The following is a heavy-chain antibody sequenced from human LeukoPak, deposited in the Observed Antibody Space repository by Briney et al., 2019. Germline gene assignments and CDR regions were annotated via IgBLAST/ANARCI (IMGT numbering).Heavy chain of an antibody. CDR3: ARAWELEPGTSDY. CDR2: IYYSGYT. Sequence: SETLSLTYTVSGGSISSSSDYWGWIRQPPGKGLEWIGSIYYSGYTYYNPSLKSRVTISLDTSRNQFSLKLSSVTAADTAVYYCARAWELEPGTSDYWGQGTLVTVSS. D-gene: IGHD1-26*01. V-gene: IGHV4-39*07. CDR1: GGSISSSSDY. J-gene: IGHJ4*02.